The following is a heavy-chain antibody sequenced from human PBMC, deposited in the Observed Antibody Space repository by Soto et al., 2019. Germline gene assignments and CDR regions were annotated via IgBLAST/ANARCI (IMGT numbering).Heavy chain of an antibody. J-gene: IGHJ5*02. CDR3: ARGVPAAGTDWFDP. CDR1: GDSISNYY. V-gene: IGHV4-4*07. Sequence: SETLSLTCTVSGDSISNYYWSWIRQSAEKRLEWIGRVSSTGSSYYNPSLKSRVTISVDTSKNQVSLNLTSVTAADTAVYYCARGVPAAGTDWFDPWGQGTLATVSS. CDR2: VSSTGSS. D-gene: IGHD6-13*01.